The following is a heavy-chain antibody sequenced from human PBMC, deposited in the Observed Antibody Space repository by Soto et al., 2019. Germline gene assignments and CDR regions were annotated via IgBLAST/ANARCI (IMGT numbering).Heavy chain of an antibody. CDR2: ISSSGSTI. Sequence: EVQLVESGGGLVQPGGSLRLSCAASGFTFSSYEMNWVRQAPGKGLEWVSYISSSGSTIYYADSVKGRFTISRDNAKNSLYLQMNSLRADDTAVYYCARDHFYHVYYYYGMDVWVQGTTVTVSS. V-gene: IGHV3-48*03. J-gene: IGHJ6*02. D-gene: IGHD3-16*02. CDR3: ARDHFYHVYYYYGMDV. CDR1: GFTFSSYE.